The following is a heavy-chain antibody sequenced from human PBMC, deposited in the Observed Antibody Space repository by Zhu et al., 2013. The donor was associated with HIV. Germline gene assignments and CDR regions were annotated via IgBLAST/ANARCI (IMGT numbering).Heavy chain of an antibody. CDR3: ARFKYSGSYSVGWSYYFDY. J-gene: IGHJ4*02. D-gene: IGHD1-26*01. Sequence: QVQLVQSGAEVKKPGASVKVSCKASGYTFTSYGISWVRQAPGQGLGWMGWISAYNGNTNYAQKLQGRVTMTTDTSTSTAYMELRSLRSDDTAVYYCARFKYSGSYSVGWSYYFDYWGQGTLVTVSS. CDR2: ISAYNGNT. CDR1: GYTFTSYG. V-gene: IGHV1-18*01.